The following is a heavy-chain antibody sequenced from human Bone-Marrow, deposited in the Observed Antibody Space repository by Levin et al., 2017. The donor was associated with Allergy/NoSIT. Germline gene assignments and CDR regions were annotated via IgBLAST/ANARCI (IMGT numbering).Heavy chain of an antibody. D-gene: IGHD1-1*01. J-gene: IGHJ4*02. CDR3: ARILIPLDHVFDY. Sequence: SCTASGFSLRTYGMQWVRQAPGKGLEWVAYISYDAVNRYADSVKGRFSISRDNSKNTVYLQMNSLRAEDTAVYYCARILIPLDHVFDYWGQGTLVTVSS. CDR1: GFSLRTYG. CDR2: ISYDAVNR. V-gene: IGHV3-30*03.